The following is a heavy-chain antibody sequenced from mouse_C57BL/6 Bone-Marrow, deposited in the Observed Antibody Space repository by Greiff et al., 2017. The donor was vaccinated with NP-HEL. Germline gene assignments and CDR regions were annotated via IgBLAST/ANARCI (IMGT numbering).Heavy chain of an antibody. CDR3: ARPSYYGSSYWYFDV. J-gene: IGHJ1*03. V-gene: IGHV5-17*01. CDR2: ISSGSSTI. D-gene: IGHD1-1*01. Sequence: EVQRVESGGGLVKPGGSLKLSCAASGFTFSDYGMHWVRQAPEKGLEWVAYISSGSSTIYYADTVKGRFTISRDNAKNTLFLQMTSLRSEDTAMYYCARPSYYGSSYWYFDVWGTGTTVTVSS. CDR1: GFTFSDYG.